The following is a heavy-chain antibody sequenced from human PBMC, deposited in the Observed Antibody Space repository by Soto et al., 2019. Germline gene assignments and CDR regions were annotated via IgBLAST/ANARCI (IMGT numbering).Heavy chain of an antibody. J-gene: IGHJ4*02. CDR2: VFYTGFT. Sequence: SETLSLTCAVSGGSISGSYYYWAWLRQSPGKGPEWIGSVFYTGFTSYNPSLESRVSVSVYTSKSKFSLKLSAVTAADTAVYYCATSQKGYNWNYFDHWGQGALVTVSS. V-gene: IGHV4-39*01. CDR1: GGSISGSYYY. D-gene: IGHD1-20*01. CDR3: ATSQKGYNWNYFDH.